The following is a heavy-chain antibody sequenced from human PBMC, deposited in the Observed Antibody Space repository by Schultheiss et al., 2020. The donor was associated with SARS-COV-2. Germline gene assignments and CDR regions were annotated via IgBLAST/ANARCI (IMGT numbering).Heavy chain of an antibody. D-gene: IGHD6-13*01. CDR3: ARVWSSSWYLYYYYGMDV. V-gene: IGHV3-30-3*01. CDR2: ISHDGSNK. Sequence: GESLKISCAASGFTFSSYAMHWVRQAPGKGLEWAAVISHDGSNKYYADSVKGRFTISRDNSKNTLYLQMNSLRAEDTAVYYCARVWSSSWYLYYYYGMDVWGQGTTVTVSS. CDR1: GFTFSSYA. J-gene: IGHJ6*02.